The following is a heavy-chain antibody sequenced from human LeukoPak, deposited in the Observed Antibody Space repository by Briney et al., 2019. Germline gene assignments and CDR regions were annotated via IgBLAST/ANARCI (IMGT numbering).Heavy chain of an antibody. CDR1: GYTFTSYD. Sequence: ASVKVSCKASGYTFTSYDINWVRQATGQGLEWMGWMNPNSGNTGYAQKFQGRVTITRNTSISTAYMELSSLRSEDTAVYYCARTAFQFGQYFYYMNVWGTGTTVTVSS. D-gene: IGHD3-3*02. CDR2: MNPNSGNT. CDR3: ARTAFQFGQYFYYMNV. J-gene: IGHJ6*03. V-gene: IGHV1-8*03.